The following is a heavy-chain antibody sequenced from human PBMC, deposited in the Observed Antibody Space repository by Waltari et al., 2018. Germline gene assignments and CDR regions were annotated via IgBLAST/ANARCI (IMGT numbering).Heavy chain of an antibody. V-gene: IGHV4-59*01. CDR2: IYYSGSI. Sequence: QVQLQESGTGLVKPSETLSLTCTVSGGSISSYYWSWIRQPPGKGREWIGYIYYSGSINSYPSLHSRVTISVVTSKNAFSPKLSSVTAADTVVYYCARVINSRELLLSSAFDIWGQGTMVTVSS. CDR3: ARVINSRELLLSSAFDI. D-gene: IGHD1-26*01. CDR1: GGSISSYY. J-gene: IGHJ3*02.